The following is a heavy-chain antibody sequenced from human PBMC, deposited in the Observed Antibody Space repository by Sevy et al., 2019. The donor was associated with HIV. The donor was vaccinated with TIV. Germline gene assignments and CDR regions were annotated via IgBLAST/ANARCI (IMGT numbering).Heavy chain of an antibody. V-gene: IGHV3-23*01. CDR1: GFTFSSYA. D-gene: IGHD3-3*01. CDR2: ISGSGGST. Sequence: GGSLRLSCAASGFTFSSYAMSWVRQAPGKGLEWVSAISGSGGSTYYADSVKGRFTISRDNSKNTLYLQMNSLRAEDTAVYYCAKDRIVGPPALLRFLEWSHFYWGQGTLVTVSS. J-gene: IGHJ4*02. CDR3: AKDRIVGPPALLRFLEWSHFY.